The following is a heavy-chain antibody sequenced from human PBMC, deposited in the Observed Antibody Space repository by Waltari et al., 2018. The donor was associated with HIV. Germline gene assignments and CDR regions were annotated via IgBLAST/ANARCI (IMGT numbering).Heavy chain of an antibody. V-gene: IGHV3-23*01. CDR1: GFTFSSYA. J-gene: IGHJ5*02. CDR2: IRCSVGST. CDR3: AKGGIVVVVAAFNWFDP. D-gene: IGHD2-15*01. Sequence: EVQLLESGGGLVQPGGSLRLACAASGFTFSSYAMSCVRQAPGKGLAGVSAIRCSVGSTCYADSVKGRLTISRDNSKNTLYLQMNSLRAEETAVYYCAKGGIVVVVAAFNWFDPWGQGTLVTVSS.